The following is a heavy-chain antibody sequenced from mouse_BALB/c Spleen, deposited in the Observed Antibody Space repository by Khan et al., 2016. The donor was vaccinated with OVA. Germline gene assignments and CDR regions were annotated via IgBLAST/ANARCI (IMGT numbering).Heavy chain of an antibody. CDR3: TRGGTYPYYCVVDY. J-gene: IGHJ4*01. V-gene: IGHV1S81*02. CDR1: GYTFTSYY. CDR2: INPSNGGT. D-gene: IGHD2-10*01. Sequence: QVQLKQSGAELVKPGASVKLSCKASGYTFTSYYMYWVKQRPGQGLEWIGEINPSNGGTNFNEKFKRKATLTVDKSSSTAYMQLSSLTSEDSAVYVCTRGGTYPYYCVVDYWGQGTSVTVSS.